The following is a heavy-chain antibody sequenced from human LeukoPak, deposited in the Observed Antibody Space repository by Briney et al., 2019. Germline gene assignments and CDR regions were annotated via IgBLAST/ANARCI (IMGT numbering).Heavy chain of an antibody. J-gene: IGHJ4*02. Sequence: TGGSLRLSCAASGFTFSKYVMHWVRQAPGKGLEWVAVIWYDGSNRYYEDSVKGRFTISRDKSKNTLYLQMNSLRAEDTALYYCARGGIASDGSGSFDYWGQGILVTVSS. CDR2: IWYDGSNR. V-gene: IGHV3-33*01. CDR3: ARGGIASDGSGSFDY. D-gene: IGHD3-10*01. CDR1: GFTFSKYV.